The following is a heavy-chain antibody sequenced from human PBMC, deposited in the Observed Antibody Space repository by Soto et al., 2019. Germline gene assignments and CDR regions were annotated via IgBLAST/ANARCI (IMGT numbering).Heavy chain of an antibody. J-gene: IGHJ4*02. V-gene: IGHV3-23*01. CDR2: IGASGDIT. CDR1: GVPFSIYC. Sequence: GGCMGISIAASGVPFSIYCMSWVRTAPGKGLEWVAGIGASGDITWYADSVKGRLSISRDNSKNTLYLQLNSLRFEDTAVYYCAKDDFTDRGDDYFDYWGPGTLVTLSS. D-gene: IGHD2-21*02. CDR3: AKDDFTDRGDDYFDY.